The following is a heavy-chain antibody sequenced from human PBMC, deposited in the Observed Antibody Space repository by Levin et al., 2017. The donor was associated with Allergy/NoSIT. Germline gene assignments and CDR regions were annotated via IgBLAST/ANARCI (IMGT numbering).Heavy chain of an antibody. CDR1: GFTFSSYD. J-gene: IGHJ4*02. D-gene: IGHD6-19*01. V-gene: IGHV3-23*01. CDR3: VPGIAVTGSPTDH. CDR2: IRGSASKT. Sequence: QPGGSLRLSCAASGFTFSSYDMSWVRQAPGKGLEWVSAIRGSASKTFYADSVKGRFTISRDNSKNTVSLQMNSLRAEDTAIYYCVPGIAVTGSPTDHWGQGTLVTVSS.